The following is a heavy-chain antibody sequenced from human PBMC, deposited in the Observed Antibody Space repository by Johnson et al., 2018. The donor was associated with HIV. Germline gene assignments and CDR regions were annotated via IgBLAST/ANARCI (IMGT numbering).Heavy chain of an antibody. J-gene: IGHJ3*02. V-gene: IGHV3-74*02. Sequence: VQLVESGGGVVQPGGSLRLSCAASGFTFSSYWMHWVRQAPGKGLVWVSRINSDGSTTRYADFVKGRFTISRDNAKNTMYLQMNSLRAEDTAVYYCARATYSNSKAHAFDIWGQVTMVTVSS. CDR3: ARATYSNSKAHAFDI. CDR2: INSDGSTT. CDR1: GFTFSSYW. D-gene: IGHD6-6*01.